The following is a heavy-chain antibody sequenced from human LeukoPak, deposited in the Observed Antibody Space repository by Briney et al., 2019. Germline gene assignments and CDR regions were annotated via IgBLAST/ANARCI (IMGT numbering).Heavy chain of an antibody. J-gene: IGHJ4*02. CDR2: IYYSGST. Sequence: SETLSLTCAVYGGSFSGYYWSWIRQPPGKGLEWIGYIYYSGSTNYNPSLKSRVTISVDTSKNQFSLKLSSVTAADTAVYYCASGLTHLDYWGQGTLVTVSS. V-gene: IGHV4-59*01. CDR1: GGSFSGYY. CDR3: ASGLTHLDY.